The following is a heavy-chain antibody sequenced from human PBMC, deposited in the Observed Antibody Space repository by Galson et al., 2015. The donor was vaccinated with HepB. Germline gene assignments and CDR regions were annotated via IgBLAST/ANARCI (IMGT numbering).Heavy chain of an antibody. CDR3: AREEGSPFLTYHNGMDA. D-gene: IGHD1-26*01. CDR2: ISGSGGST. Sequence: SLRLSCAASRFTFSSYAMSWVRQAPGKGLEWVSAISGSGGSTYYADSVKGRFTISRDNSKNTLYLQMNSLRAEDTAVYYCAREEGSPFLTYHNGMDAWGQGTTVTVSS. V-gene: IGHV3-23*01. J-gene: IGHJ6*02. CDR1: RFTFSSYA.